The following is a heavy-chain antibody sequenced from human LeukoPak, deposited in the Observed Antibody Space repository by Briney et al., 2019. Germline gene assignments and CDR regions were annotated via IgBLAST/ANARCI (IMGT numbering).Heavy chain of an antibody. J-gene: IGHJ3*02. CDR3: ARQYRSTAGAFDI. CDR1: GYSFTSYW. Sequence: GESLKISCKGSGYSFTSYWIGWVRQMPGKGLEWMGIIYPGDSDSKYSPSFQGQVTISADKSISTAYLQWSSLKASDTAMYYCARQYRSTAGAFDIWGQGTMVTVSS. CDR2: IYPGDSDS. V-gene: IGHV5-51*01. D-gene: IGHD1-1*01.